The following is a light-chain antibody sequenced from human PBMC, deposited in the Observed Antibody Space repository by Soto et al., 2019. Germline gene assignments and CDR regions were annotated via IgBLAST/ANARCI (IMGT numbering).Light chain of an antibody. CDR1: QSVSSSY. CDR3: QQYSDSLTWT. V-gene: IGKV3-20*01. Sequence: EIVLTQSPGTLSLSPGERATLSCRAIQSVSSSYLAWYQHKPGQSPRLLIYGTSSRAAGIPDRFSGSGSGTDFTLTISRLEPEDFAVYYCQQYSDSLTWTFGQGTKVDI. CDR2: GTS. J-gene: IGKJ1*01.